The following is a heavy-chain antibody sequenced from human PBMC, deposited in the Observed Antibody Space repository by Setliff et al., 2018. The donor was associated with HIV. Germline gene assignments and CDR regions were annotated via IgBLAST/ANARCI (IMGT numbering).Heavy chain of an antibody. CDR2: IRSNSGAM. J-gene: IGHJ6*04. CDR1: GFSFSTYS. CDR3: VKEGYSSVSGAYMDV. D-gene: IGHD6-19*01. V-gene: IGHV3-48*01. Sequence: GGSLRLSCAAPGFSFSTYSMNWVRQAPGKGQEWVSYIRSNSGAMYYADSVKGRFTISRDNAKDSLYLQMNSLRAEDTALYYCVKEGYSSVSGAYMDVWGKGTTVTVSS.